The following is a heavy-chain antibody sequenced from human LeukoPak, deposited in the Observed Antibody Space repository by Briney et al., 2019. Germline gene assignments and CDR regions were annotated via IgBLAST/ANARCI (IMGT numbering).Heavy chain of an antibody. Sequence: GGSLRLSCAASGFTFSSYAMSWVRQAPGKGLEWVANIKQDGSEKNYVDSVKGRFTISRDNAKELLYLQMNSLRAEDTAVYYCARAFDYVGYWGQGTLVTVSS. D-gene: IGHD3-16*01. CDR3: ARAFDYVGY. J-gene: IGHJ4*02. CDR1: GFTFSSYA. V-gene: IGHV3-7*01. CDR2: IKQDGSEK.